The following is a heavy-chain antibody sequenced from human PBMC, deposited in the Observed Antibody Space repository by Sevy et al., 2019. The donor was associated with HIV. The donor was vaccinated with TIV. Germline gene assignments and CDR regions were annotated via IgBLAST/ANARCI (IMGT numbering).Heavy chain of an antibody. D-gene: IGHD4-17*01. Sequence: AETLSLTCTVSGGSISSYYWSWIRQPPGKGLERIGYIYYSGSTNYNPSLKSRVTITVDTSKNQFSLKLSSVTAADTAVYYCARHRRTVTTGYDAFDIWGQGTMVSVSS. CDR1: GGSISSYY. V-gene: IGHV4-59*08. CDR2: IYYSGST. J-gene: IGHJ3*02. CDR3: ARHRRTVTTGYDAFDI.